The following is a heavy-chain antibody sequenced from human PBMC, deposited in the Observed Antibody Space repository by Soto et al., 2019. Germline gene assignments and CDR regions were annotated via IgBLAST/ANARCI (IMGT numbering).Heavy chain of an antibody. CDR2: IYHSGST. CDR3: ARGPPRGFGEFSPLDYYYYYGMDV. Sequence: SETLSLTCAVSGGSISSGGYSWSWIRQPPGKGLEWIGYIYHSGSTYYNPSLKSRVTISVDRSKNQFSLKLSSVTAADTAVYYCARGPPRGFGEFSPLDYYYYYGMDVWGQGTTVTVS. CDR1: GGSISSGGYS. D-gene: IGHD3-10*01. J-gene: IGHJ6*02. V-gene: IGHV4-30-2*01.